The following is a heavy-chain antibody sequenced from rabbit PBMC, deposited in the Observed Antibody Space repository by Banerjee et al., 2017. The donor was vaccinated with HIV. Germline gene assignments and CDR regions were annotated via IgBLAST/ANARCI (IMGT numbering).Heavy chain of an antibody. Sequence: QSLEESGGDLVKPGASLTLTCTASGFSFSSYWMNWVRQAPGKGLEWIGIIYAGSSVGTYYASWAKGRFTISKTSSTTVTLQMTSLTAADTATYFCARDAGYGGVGYAGAFDPWGPGTLVTVS. J-gene: IGHJ2*01. D-gene: IGHD4-2*01. V-gene: IGHV1S40*01. CDR1: GFSFSSYW. CDR2: IYAGSSVGT. CDR3: ARDAGYGGVGYAGAFDP.